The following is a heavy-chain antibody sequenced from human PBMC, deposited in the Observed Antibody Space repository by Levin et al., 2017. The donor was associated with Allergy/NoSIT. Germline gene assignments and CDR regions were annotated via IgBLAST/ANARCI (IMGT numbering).Heavy chain of an antibody. CDR3: ARDLSGSRDY. V-gene: IGHV3-23*01. Sequence: GGSLRLSCAASGFTFSSFAMSWVRQAPGKGLEWVSVVSGSGGRTYYADSVKGRFTISRDNSKNTLYLQMNSLRDDDTAVYYCARDLSGSRDYWGQGTLVTVSS. J-gene: IGHJ4*02. CDR1: GFTFSSFA. D-gene: IGHD2-15*01. CDR2: VSGSGGRT.